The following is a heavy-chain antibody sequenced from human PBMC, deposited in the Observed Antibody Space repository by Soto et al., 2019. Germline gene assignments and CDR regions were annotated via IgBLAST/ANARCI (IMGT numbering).Heavy chain of an antibody. CDR2: ISSSSSYI. CDR1: GFTFSSYS. D-gene: IGHD3-10*01. J-gene: IGHJ4*02. CDR3: ARDLSRDVVLLWFGEFYGY. V-gene: IGHV3-21*01. Sequence: GGSLRLSCAASGFTFSSYSMNWVRQSPGKGLEWVSSISSSSSYIYYADSVKGRFTISRDNAKNSLYLQMNSLRAEDTAVYYCARDLSRDVVLLWFGEFYGYWGQGILITVSS.